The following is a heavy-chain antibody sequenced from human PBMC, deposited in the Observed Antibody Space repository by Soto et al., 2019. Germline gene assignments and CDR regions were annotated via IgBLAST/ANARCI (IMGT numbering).Heavy chain of an antibody. CDR2: MNPNSGNT. D-gene: IGHD5-12*01. J-gene: IGHJ6*02. CDR3: ARGWYGGYDTDDHYGSPPAV. V-gene: IGHV1-8*01. Sequence: QVQLVQSGAEVQKPGASVKVSCKASGYTFTSYDINWVRQATGQGLEWMGWMNPNSGNTGYAQKFQGRVTMTRNTSISTAYMELSSLRSEDTAVYYCARGWYGGYDTDDHYGSPPAVWGQGTTVTVSS. CDR1: GYTFTSYD.